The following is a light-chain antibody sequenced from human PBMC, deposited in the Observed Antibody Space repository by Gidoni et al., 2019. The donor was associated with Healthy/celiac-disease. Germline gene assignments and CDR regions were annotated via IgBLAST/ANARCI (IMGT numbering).Light chain of an antibody. CDR2: GAS. CDR3: QQYGSSSWT. V-gene: IGKV3-20*01. Sequence: ENVLTQSPGTLSLSPGERATLSCRASQSVSSSYLAGFQQTPGQDPRLLIYGASSRSTGIPYRFSGSASGTDFTLTISRLEPEDFAVYYCQQYGSSSWTFGQWTKVEI. J-gene: IGKJ1*01. CDR1: QSVSSSY.